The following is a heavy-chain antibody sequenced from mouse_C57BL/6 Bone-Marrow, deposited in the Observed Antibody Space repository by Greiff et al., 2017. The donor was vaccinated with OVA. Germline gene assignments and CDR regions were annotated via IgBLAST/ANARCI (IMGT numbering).Heavy chain of an antibody. J-gene: IGHJ3*01. CDR2: IDPETGGT. CDR3: TRRRYYYGSRTAWFAY. D-gene: IGHD1-1*01. V-gene: IGHV1-15*01. Sequence: QVQLQQSGAELVRPGASVTLSCKASGYTFTDYEMHWVKQTPVHGLEWIGAIDPETGGTAYNQKFKGKALLTADKSSSTAYMALRSLTSEDSAVYYWTRRRYYYGSRTAWFAYWGQGPLVTV. CDR1: GYTFTDYE.